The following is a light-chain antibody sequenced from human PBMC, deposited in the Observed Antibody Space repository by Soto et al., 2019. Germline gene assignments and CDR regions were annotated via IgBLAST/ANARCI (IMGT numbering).Light chain of an antibody. Sequence: EVVLTRSSATLSLSPGDRATLSCRASQSVSIDFAWYQQKPGQAPRLLIYDASNRATGIAARFSGSASGTDFTLTISSLEPEDFAVYYCQHRHNFGPGTKVDIK. CDR2: DAS. CDR1: QSVSID. CDR3: QHRHN. J-gene: IGKJ3*01. V-gene: IGKV3-11*01.